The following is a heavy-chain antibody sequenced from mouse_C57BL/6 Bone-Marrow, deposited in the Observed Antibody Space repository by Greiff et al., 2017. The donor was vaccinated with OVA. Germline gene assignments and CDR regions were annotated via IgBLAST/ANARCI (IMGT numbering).Heavy chain of an antibody. CDR3: ARQTYESYYYAMDY. D-gene: IGHD2-10*02. V-gene: IGHV1-64*01. Sequence: QVQLQQPEAELVKPGASVKLSCKASGYTFTSYWMHWVKQRPGQGLEWIGMIHPNSGSTNYNEKFKSKATLTVDKSSRTAYMQLSSLTSEDSAVYYCARQTYESYYYAMDYWGQGTSVTVSS. J-gene: IGHJ4*01. CDR2: IHPNSGST. CDR1: GYTFTSYW.